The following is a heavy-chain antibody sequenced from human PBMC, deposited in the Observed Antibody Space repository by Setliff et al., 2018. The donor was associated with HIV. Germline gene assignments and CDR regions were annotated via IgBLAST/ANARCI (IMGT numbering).Heavy chain of an antibody. V-gene: IGHV3-9*01. CDR1: GFTFDDYA. CDR3: AKDYGDGHSWGAFDI. D-gene: IGHD4-17*01. CDR2: INWNSGTI. J-gene: IGHJ3*02. Sequence: PGGSLRLSCAASGFTFDDYAMHWGRQAPGKGLEWVSGINWNSGTIAYADFVKGRFTISRDNTKNFVFLEMTNLRPEDTALYFCAKDYGDGHSWGAFDISGQGTMVTVSS.